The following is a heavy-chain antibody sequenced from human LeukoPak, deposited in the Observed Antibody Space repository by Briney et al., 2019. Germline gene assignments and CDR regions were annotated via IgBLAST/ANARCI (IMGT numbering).Heavy chain of an antibody. Sequence: SETLSLTCTVSGGSISGSSYYWGWIRQPPGKGLEWIGSIYYSGSTYYNPSLKSRVTISVDTSKNQFSLKLSSVTAADTAVYYCARHRMDSSGYYRPEYFDYWGQGTLVTVSS. D-gene: IGHD3-22*01. J-gene: IGHJ4*02. V-gene: IGHV4-39*01. CDR1: GGSISGSSYY. CDR3: ARHRMDSSGYYRPEYFDY. CDR2: IYYSGST.